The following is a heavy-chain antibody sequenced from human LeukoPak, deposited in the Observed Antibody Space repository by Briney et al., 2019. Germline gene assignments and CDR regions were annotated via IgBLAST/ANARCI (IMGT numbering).Heavy chain of an antibody. CDR3: ARVGRDYGGNRFSDY. CDR2: ISAYNGDI. Sequence: ASVKVSCKASGYTFTSSGVSWVRQAPGQGLEWMGWISAYNGDINYAQKFQGRVTMTTDTSTSTAYMELRSLRSDDTAIYYCARVGRDYGGNRFSDYWGQGTLVTVSS. D-gene: IGHD4-23*01. J-gene: IGHJ4*02. CDR1: GYTFTSSG. V-gene: IGHV1-18*01.